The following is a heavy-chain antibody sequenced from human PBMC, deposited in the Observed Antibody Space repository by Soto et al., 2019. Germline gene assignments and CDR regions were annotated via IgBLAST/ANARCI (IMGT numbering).Heavy chain of an antibody. Sequence: SETLSLTCTVSGGSISSGGYYWSWIRQHPGKGLEWIGYIYYSGSTYYNPSLKSRVTISVDTSKNQFSLKLSSVTAADTAVYYCERGVWGLLFTGGDNYYRDVGGKGTRVTVS. J-gene: IGHJ6*03. V-gene: IGHV4-31*03. CDR1: GGSISSGGYY. D-gene: IGHD3-10*02. CDR2: IYYSGST. CDR3: ERGVWGLLFTGGDNYYRDV.